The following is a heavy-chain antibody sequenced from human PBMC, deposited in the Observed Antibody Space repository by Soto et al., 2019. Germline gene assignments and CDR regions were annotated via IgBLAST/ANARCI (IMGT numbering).Heavy chain of an antibody. D-gene: IGHD3-10*01. CDR3: ARWSGVGVAGMDV. CDR1: GGSISSDDYY. J-gene: IGHJ6*02. V-gene: IGHV4-30-4*01. Sequence: QVQLQESGPRLVKPSQTLSLTCTVSGGSISSDDYYWSWIRQPPGKGPEWVGYISYSGTTDYNPSLRGRFGISLDTSKRQFSLQLSSVTAADTAVYFCARWSGVGVAGMDVWGQGTTVTVSS. CDR2: ISYSGTT.